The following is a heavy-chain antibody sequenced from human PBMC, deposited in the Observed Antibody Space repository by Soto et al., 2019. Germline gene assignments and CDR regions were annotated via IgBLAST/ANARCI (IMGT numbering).Heavy chain of an antibody. CDR1: GYIFTNSW. CDR2: LYPADSDT. V-gene: IGHV5-51*01. J-gene: IGHJ4*02. CDR3: ATLAARFSHSSDF. Sequence: ESLKISCKGSGYIFTNSWIGWVRQMPGTGLEWMGILYPADSDTRYSPSFQGQVTISADKSTNTAYLQWNSLKASDTAMYYCATLAARFSHSSDFWGQGTQVTVSS. D-gene: IGHD2-15*01.